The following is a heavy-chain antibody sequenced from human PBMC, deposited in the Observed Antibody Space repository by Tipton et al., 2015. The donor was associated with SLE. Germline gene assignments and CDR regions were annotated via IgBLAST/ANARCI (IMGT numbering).Heavy chain of an antibody. D-gene: IGHD3-3*01. V-gene: IGHV4-39*01. CDR3: ARGDDFGSDY. J-gene: IGHJ4*02. CDR1: GGSISSSSYY. Sequence: TLSLTCTVSGGSISSSSYYWGWIRQPPGKGLEWIGSIYYSGSTYYNPSLKSRVTISVDTSKNQFSLKLSSVTAADTAVYYCARGDDFGSDYWGQGTLVTVSS. CDR2: IYYSGST.